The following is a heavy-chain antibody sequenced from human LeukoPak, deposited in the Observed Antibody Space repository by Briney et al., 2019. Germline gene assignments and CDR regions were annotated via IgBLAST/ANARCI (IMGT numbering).Heavy chain of an antibody. Sequence: GGSLRLSCAASGFTFSSYSMNWVRQAPGKGLEGVSSISSSSSYIYYADSVKGRFTISRDNSKNTLYLQMGSLRAEDMAVYYCARVGDYGDYGYYFDYWGQGTLVTVSS. CDR3: ARVGDYGDYGYYFDY. CDR1: GFTFSSYS. V-gene: IGHV3-21*01. J-gene: IGHJ4*02. D-gene: IGHD4-17*01. CDR2: ISSSSSYI.